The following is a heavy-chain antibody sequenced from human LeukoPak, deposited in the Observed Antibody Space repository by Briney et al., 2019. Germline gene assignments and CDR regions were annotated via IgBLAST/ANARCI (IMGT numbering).Heavy chain of an antibody. Sequence: SETLSLTCTVSGGSISSSSYYWGWIRQPPGKGLEWIGSIYYSGSTYYNPSLKSRVTISVDTSKNQFSLKLSSVTAADTAVYYCARHSRSSSWYINWFDPWGQGTLVTVSS. V-gene: IGHV4-39*01. CDR1: GGSISSSSYY. CDR2: IYYSGST. D-gene: IGHD6-13*01. J-gene: IGHJ5*02. CDR3: ARHSRSSSWYINWFDP.